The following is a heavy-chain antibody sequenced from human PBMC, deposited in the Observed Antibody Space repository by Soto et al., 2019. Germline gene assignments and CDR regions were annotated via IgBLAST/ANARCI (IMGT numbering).Heavy chain of an antibody. CDR2: ISSSGGSI. CDR3: ARAPFLTGYLDY. V-gene: IGHV3-48*03. CDR1: GFTFSSYE. D-gene: IGHD3-9*01. Sequence: EVQLVESGGGLVQPGGSLRLSCAASGFTFSSYEMNWVRQAPGKGLEWVSYISSSGGSIYYADSVKGRFTISRDNAKNSLYLQIHSLRAEDTAVYYCARAPFLTGYLDYWGQGTLVTVSS. J-gene: IGHJ4*02.